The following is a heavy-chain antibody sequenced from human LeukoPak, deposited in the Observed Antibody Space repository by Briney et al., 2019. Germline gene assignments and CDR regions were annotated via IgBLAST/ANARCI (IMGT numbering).Heavy chain of an antibody. CDR3: ARDDGDYDSSGYRFDY. J-gene: IGHJ4*02. CDR1: GVSISSYY. Sequence: SETLSLTCTVSGVSISSYYWSWIRQPAGKGLEWIGRIYTSGSTNYNPSLKSRVTMSVDTSKNQFSLKLSSVTAADTAVYYCARDDGDYDSSGYRFDYWGQGTLVTVSS. V-gene: IGHV4-4*07. CDR2: IYTSGST. D-gene: IGHD3-22*01.